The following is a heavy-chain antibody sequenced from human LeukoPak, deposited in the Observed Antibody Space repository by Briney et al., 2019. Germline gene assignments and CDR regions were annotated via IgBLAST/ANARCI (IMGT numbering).Heavy chain of an antibody. CDR1: GFTFSDYY. J-gene: IGHJ2*01. CDR2: IRNGGTTI. Sequence: GGSLRLSCAASGFTFSDYYMTWIRQAPGKGLEWVSYIRNGGTTIYYADSVKGRFTISRDNAKNSLYLQMNSLRAEDTAVYFCARIPAWLGAFGYFDVWGRGTLVTVSS. CDR3: ARIPAWLGAFGYFDV. D-gene: IGHD3-10*01. V-gene: IGHV3-11*01.